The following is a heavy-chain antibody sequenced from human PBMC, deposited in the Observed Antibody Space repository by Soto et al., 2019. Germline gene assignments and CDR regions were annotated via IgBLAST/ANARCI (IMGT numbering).Heavy chain of an antibody. Sequence: GGSLRLSCAASGFTFSSYSINWVRQAPGKGLEWVSYISSSSSTIYYADSVKGRFTISRDNAKNSLYLHMNSLRAEDTAVYYCARGQQQLHYWGQGTLVTVSS. J-gene: IGHJ4*02. CDR3: ARGQQQLHY. V-gene: IGHV3-48*01. CDR2: ISSSSSTI. D-gene: IGHD6-13*01. CDR1: GFTFSSYS.